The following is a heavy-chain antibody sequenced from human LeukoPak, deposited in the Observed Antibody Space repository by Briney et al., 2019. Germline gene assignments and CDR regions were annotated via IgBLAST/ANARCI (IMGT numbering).Heavy chain of an antibody. V-gene: IGHV3-15*01. CDR2: IKAKIHGETI. CDR1: GITLSDFW. D-gene: IGHD6-6*01. J-gene: IGHJ4*02. Sequence: GGSLRLSCAASGITLSDFWFSWVRQAPGKGLEWVARIKAKIHGETIDYAAPVRGRFIISRDDSRNTVYLQMNSLRPEDTAVYYCARGPGSSLGASLNFWGQGTLVTVSS. CDR3: ARGPGSSLGASLNF.